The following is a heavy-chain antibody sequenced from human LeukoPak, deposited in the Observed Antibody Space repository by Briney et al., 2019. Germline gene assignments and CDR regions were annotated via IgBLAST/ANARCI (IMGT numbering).Heavy chain of an antibody. V-gene: IGHV3-48*04. Sequence: GGSLRLSCAASGFTFSNHWMTWVRQAPGKGLEWVSYISSSGSTIYYADSVKGRFTISRDNAKNSLYLQMNSLRAEDTAVYYCAELGITMIGGVWGKGTTVTISS. D-gene: IGHD3-10*02. CDR2: ISSSGSTI. CDR1: GFTFSNHW. J-gene: IGHJ6*04. CDR3: AELGITMIGGV.